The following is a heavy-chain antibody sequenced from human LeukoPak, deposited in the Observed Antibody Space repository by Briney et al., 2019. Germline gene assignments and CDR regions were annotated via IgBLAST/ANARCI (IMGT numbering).Heavy chain of an antibody. CDR3: ARGKYGDWYFDY. V-gene: IGHV1-46*01. J-gene: IGHJ4*02. D-gene: IGHD4-17*01. CDR1: GYTFTSYY. CDR2: INPSVGST. Sequence: ASVKVSCKASGYTFTSYYMYWVRQAPGQGLEWMGMINPSVGSTSHAQKFQGRVTMTRDTSTSTVYMELSSLRSEDTAVYYCARGKYGDWYFDYWGQGTLVTASS.